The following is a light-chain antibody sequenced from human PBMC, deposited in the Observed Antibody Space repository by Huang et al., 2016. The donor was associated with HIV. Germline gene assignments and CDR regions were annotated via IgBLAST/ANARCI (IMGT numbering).Light chain of an antibody. CDR3: QQYNDWPLT. CDR2: GVS. J-gene: IGKJ1*01. CDR1: QSLSSQ. V-gene: IGKV3-15*01. Sequence: EIVMTQSPATLSVFPGERVTLSCRDSQSLSSQLAWYQLKSGQAPRLLIYGVSTRATDIPSRFSGSGSGTDFTLTINSLQSEDFATYYCQQYNDWPLTFGQGTEVEIK.